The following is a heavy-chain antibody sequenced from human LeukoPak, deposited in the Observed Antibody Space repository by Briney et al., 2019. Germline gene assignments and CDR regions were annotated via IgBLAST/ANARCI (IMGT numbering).Heavy chain of an antibody. D-gene: IGHD3-22*01. CDR2: IRYDGSNK. CDR3: AKDKGYDSSGVDY. J-gene: IGHJ4*02. V-gene: IGHV3-30*02. Sequence: GGSLKLSCAASGFTFSSYGMHWVRQAPGKGLEWVAFIRYDGSNKYYADSVKGRFTVSRDNSKNTLYLQMNSLRAEDTAVYYCAKDKGYDSSGVDYWGQGTLVTVSS. CDR1: GFTFSSYG.